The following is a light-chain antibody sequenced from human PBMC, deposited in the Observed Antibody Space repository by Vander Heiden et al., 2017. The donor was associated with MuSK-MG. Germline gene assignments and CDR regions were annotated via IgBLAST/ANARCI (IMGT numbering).Light chain of an antibody. J-gene: IGKJ3*01. CDR3: RGGLQTPHT. V-gene: IGKV2-28*01. Sequence: DIVMTHSPLPLPVTPGEPASNSCRSGLSRLHSNGYNKLNWYLQKPGQSPRLLIYLGSNRAVEVPDSFSGSESGTYFTLKISRVKVKDVGVYCFRGGLQTPHTFGHRTKVDIK. CDR1: LSRLHSNGYNK. CDR2: LGS.